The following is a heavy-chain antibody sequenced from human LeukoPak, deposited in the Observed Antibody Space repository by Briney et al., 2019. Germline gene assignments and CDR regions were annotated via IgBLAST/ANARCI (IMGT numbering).Heavy chain of an antibody. Sequence: ASVKVSCKASGYTFTGYYMHWVRQAPGQGLEWMGWINPNSGGTNYAQKFQGRVTMTTDTSTSTAYMELRSLRSDDTAVYYCAREGTQWLVNLDYWGQGTLVTVSS. D-gene: IGHD6-19*01. CDR1: GYTFTGYY. CDR3: AREGTQWLVNLDY. V-gene: IGHV1-2*02. J-gene: IGHJ4*02. CDR2: INPNSGGT.